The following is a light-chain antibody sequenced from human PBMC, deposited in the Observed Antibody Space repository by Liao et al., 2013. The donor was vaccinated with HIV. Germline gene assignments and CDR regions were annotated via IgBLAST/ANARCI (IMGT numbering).Light chain of an antibody. CDR3: YSVADNIGV. J-gene: IGLJ2*01. CDR1: KLGDKY. Sequence: SYELTQPPSVSVSPGRAATIPCSGEKLGDKYVSWYQQKPGQAPVLVIYKDSERPSGLPERFSGASSGTTVTLTISGALVEDEADYYCYSVADNIGVFGGGTKLTVL. V-gene: IGLV3-27*01. CDR2: KDS.